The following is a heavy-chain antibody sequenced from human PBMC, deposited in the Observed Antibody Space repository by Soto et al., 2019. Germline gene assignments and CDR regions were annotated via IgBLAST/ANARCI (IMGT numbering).Heavy chain of an antibody. CDR2: ISYGGGTT. CDR3: AKNPGYYYDSTGYHFDY. CDR1: GFTCIDYY. V-gene: IGHV3-23*01. D-gene: IGHD3-22*01. J-gene: IGHJ4*02. Sequence: PGGSLRLSCAASGFTCIDYYMSWIRQAPGKGLEWVSAISYGGGTTYYADSVKGRFTISRDNSKNTLYLQMNSLRAEDTAVYYCAKNPGYYYDSTGYHFDYWGQGTLVTVSS.